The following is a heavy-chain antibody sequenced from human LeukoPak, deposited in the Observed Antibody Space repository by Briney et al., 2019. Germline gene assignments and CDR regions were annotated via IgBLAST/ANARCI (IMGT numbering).Heavy chain of an antibody. CDR1: GYTFTSYG. Sequence: ASVKVSCKASGYTFTSYGISWVRQAPGQGLEWMGWISAYNGNTNYAQKFQGRVTMTRDMSTSTVYMELSSLRSEDTAVYYCAGENEYCSGGSCYSTGGDYWGQGTLVTVSS. J-gene: IGHJ4*02. V-gene: IGHV1-18*01. D-gene: IGHD2-15*01. CDR3: AGENEYCSGGSCYSTGGDY. CDR2: ISAYNGNT.